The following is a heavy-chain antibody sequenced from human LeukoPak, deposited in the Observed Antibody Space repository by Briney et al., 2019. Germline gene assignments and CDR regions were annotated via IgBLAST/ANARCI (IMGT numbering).Heavy chain of an antibody. D-gene: IGHD6-19*01. CDR3: AREPTVAGPNWFDP. CDR1: GGSISSYY. CDR2: IYTSGST. J-gene: IGHJ5*02. Sequence: PSETLSLTCTVSGGSISSYYWSWIRQPAGKGLEWIGRIYTSGSTNYNPSLKSRVTMSVDTPKNQFSLKLSSVTAADTAVYYCAREPTVAGPNWFDPWGQGTLVTVSS. V-gene: IGHV4-4*07.